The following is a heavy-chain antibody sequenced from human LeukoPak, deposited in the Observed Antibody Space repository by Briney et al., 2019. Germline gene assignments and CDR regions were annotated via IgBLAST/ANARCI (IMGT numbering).Heavy chain of an antibody. D-gene: IGHD4-23*01. CDR2: IHYSGSA. Sequence: RPSETLSLTCTVSGGSVSSGSYYWSWIRQPPGRGLEWIAYIHYSGSAAYNPSLKSRVTISRDMSTNQFSLKMTSVTAADTAVYFCARDMGGPDYGSYSVDYWGQGTLVTVSS. CDR3: ARDMGGPDYGSYSVDY. CDR1: GGSVSSGSYY. J-gene: IGHJ4*02. V-gene: IGHV4-61*01.